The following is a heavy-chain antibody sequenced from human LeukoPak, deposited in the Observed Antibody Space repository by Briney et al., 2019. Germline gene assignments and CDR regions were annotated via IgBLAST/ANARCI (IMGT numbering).Heavy chain of an antibody. V-gene: IGHV4-39*02. J-gene: IGHJ5*02. CDR3: AREPSYSSSWFNPGFGPPRPKNWFDP. CDR1: GGSFSSSSYY. D-gene: IGHD6-13*01. Sequence: SETLSLTCTVSGGSFSSSSYYWGWIRQPPGKGLEWIGSISYDGSTYYNPSLKSRVTISVDTSKNQFSLKLSSVTAADTAVYYCAREPSYSSSWFNPGFGPPRPKNWFDPWGQGTLVTVSS. CDR2: ISYDGST.